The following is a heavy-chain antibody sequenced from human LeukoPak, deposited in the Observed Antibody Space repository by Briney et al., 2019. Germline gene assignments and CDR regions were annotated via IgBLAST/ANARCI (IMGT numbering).Heavy chain of an antibody. CDR2: IYHSGST. V-gene: IGHV4-30-2*01. CDR1: GGSISSGGYS. CDR3: AREDTAMVSFDY. Sequence: SETLSLTCAVSGGSISSGGYSWSWIRQPPGRGLEWIGYIYHSGSTYYNPSLKRRVTISGDRSKNQFSLKLSSVTAADTAVYYSAREDTAMVSFDYWGKGTLVTVSS. J-gene: IGHJ4*02. D-gene: IGHD5-18*01.